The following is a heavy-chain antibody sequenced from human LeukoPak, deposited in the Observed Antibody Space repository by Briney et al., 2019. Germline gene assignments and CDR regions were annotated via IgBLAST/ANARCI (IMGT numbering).Heavy chain of an antibody. V-gene: IGHV1-2*02. CDR2: INPNSGGT. CDR3: AREDEGATGLDY. Sequence: ASVKVSCKASGYTFTGYYMHWVRQAPGQGLEWMGWINPNSGGTNYAQKFQGRVTMTRDTSISTAYMELSRLRSDDTAAYYCAREDEGATGLDYWGQGTLVTVSS. J-gene: IGHJ4*02. CDR1: GYTFTGYY. D-gene: IGHD1-26*01.